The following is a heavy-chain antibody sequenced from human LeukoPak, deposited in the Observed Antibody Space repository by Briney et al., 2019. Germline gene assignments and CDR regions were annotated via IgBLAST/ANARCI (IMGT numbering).Heavy chain of an antibody. J-gene: IGHJ6*02. Sequence: PGGSLRLSCAASGFTFSSYAMHWVRQAPGKGLEWVAVISYDGSNKYYADSVKGRFTISRDNSKNTLYLQMNSLRAEDTAVYYCAREGPTNYDYVWGSYRRHYYYYYGMDVWGQGTTVTVSS. CDR2: ISYDGSNK. CDR1: GFTFSSYA. V-gene: IGHV3-30-3*01. CDR3: AREGPTNYDYVWGSYRRHYYYYYGMDV. D-gene: IGHD3-16*02.